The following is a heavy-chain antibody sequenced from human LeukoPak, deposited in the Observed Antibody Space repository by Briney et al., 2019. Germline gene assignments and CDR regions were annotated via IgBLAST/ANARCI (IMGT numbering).Heavy chain of an antibody. J-gene: IGHJ4*02. CDR3: ARGRIAVAKYYFDY. V-gene: IGHV3-21*01. CDR2: ISSSSSYI. CDR1: GFTFSSYS. Sequence: PGGSLRLSCAASGFTFSSYSMNWVRQAPGKGLEWVSSISSSSSYIYYADSVKGRFTISRDNAKNSLYLQMNSPRAEDTAVYYCARGRIAVAKYYFDYWGQGTLVTVSS. D-gene: IGHD6-19*01.